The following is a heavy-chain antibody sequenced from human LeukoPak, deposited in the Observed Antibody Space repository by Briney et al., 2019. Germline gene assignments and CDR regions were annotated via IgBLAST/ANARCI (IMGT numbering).Heavy chain of an antibody. CDR1: GGSFGGYY. J-gene: IGHJ5*02. Sequence: PSGTLSLTCGVYGGSFGGYYWTWIRQPPGKGLEWIGEVNDSGRTNYNASLKSRVTMSVDTSKNQFSLKLTSVTAADTAVYYCARNSAYSSSSGVNLWGQGALVIVSS. V-gene: IGHV4-34*01. D-gene: IGHD6-6*01. CDR2: VNDSGRT. CDR3: ARNSAYSSSSGVNL.